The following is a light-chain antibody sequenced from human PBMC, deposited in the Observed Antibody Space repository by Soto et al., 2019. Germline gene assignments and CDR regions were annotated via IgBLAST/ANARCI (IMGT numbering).Light chain of an antibody. Sequence: DIQMTQSPSTLSGSVGDRVTITCRASQTISSWLAWYQQKPGKAPKLLIYKASTLKSGVPSRFSGSGSGTEFTLTISSLQHDDFATYYCQHYNSYSEAFDQGTNVELK. CDR3: QHYNSYSEA. J-gene: IGKJ1*01. V-gene: IGKV1-5*03. CDR2: KAS. CDR1: QTISSW.